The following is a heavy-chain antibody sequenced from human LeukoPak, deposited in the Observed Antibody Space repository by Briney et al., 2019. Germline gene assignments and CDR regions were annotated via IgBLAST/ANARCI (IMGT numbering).Heavy chain of an antibody. V-gene: IGHV3-48*03. J-gene: IGHJ4*02. CDR1: GFTFSSYE. D-gene: IGHD1-1*01. CDR2: ISSSGSTI. CDR3: ARERGTIGTDLHY. Sequence: GGTLRLSCAASGFTFSSYEMNWVRQAPGKGLEWVSYISSSGSTIYYADSVKGRFTISRDNAKNSLYLQMNSLRAEDTAVYYCARERGTIGTDLHYWGQGTLVTVSS.